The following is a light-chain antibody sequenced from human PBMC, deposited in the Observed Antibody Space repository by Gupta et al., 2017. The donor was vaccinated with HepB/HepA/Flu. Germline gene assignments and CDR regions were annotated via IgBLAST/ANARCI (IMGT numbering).Light chain of an antibody. J-gene: IGLJ2*01. V-gene: IGLV1-44*01. CDR1: SSNIGSNN. CDR2: SNN. Sequence: SVLTQPPSASGTPGQRVTISCSGSSSNIGSNNVHCYQQPPGTPPKLLIYSNNQRPSGVPARFSGSKSASSASLPSIGLHAEDAADYYCASWDDIRNGPVFGGGTKLTVL. CDR3: ASWDDIRNGPV.